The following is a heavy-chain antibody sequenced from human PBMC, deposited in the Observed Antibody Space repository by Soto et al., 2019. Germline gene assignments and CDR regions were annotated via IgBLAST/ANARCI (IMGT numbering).Heavy chain of an antibody. J-gene: IGHJ6*03. CDR1: GGSFSGYY. V-gene: IGHV4-34*01. CDR2: INHSGST. CDR3: ARGGEWLRFVTTNYYMDV. D-gene: IGHD5-12*01. Sequence: SETLSLTCAVYGGSFSGYYWSWIRQPPGKGLEWIGEINHSGSTNYNPSLKSRVTISVDTSKNQFSLKLSSVTAADTAVYYCARGGEWLRFVTTNYYMDVWGKGTTVTVSS.